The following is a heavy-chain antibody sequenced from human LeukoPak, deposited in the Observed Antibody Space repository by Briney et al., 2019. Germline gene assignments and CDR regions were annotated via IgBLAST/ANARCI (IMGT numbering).Heavy chain of an antibody. CDR1: GFTFSSYW. Sequence: PGGSLGLSCAASGFTFSSYWMHWVRQAPGKGLVWVSRISYDGGDPSYADSVKGRFTISRDNAKNTLYLQMNSLTAEDTAVYYCARGYSSRLYNWLDPWGQGTLVTVSS. J-gene: IGHJ5*02. CDR3: ARGYSSRLYNWLDP. CDR2: ISYDGGDP. V-gene: IGHV3-74*01. D-gene: IGHD6-13*01.